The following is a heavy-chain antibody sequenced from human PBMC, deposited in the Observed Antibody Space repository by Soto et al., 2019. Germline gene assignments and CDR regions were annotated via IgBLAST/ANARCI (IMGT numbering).Heavy chain of an antibody. J-gene: IGHJ6*02. Sequence: EVQLVESGGGLVKPGGSLRLSCAASGFTFSSYSMNWVRQAPGKGLEWVSSVSSSSNYIYYADSVKGRFTISRDNAKNSLYLQMNSLRAEDTAVYYCARDSFGNRYCSGTSCYYYGMDVWGQGTTVTVSS. CDR3: ARDSFGNRYCSGTSCYYYGMDV. CDR2: VSSSSNYI. CDR1: GFTFSSYS. V-gene: IGHV3-21*01. D-gene: IGHD2-2*01.